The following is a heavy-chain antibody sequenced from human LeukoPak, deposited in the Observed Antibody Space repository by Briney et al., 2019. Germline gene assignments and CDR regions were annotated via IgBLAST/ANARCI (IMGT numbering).Heavy chain of an antibody. V-gene: IGHV3-20*04. D-gene: IGHD1-26*01. CDR1: GFTFDDYG. J-gene: IGHJ4*02. CDR3: ARDSGSFWALGPSSY. Sequence: PGGSLRLSCAASGFTFDDYGMSWVRQAPGKGLEWVSGINWNGGSTGYADSVKGRFTISRDNAKNPLYLQMNSLRAEDTALYYCARDSGSFWALGPSSYWGQGTLVTVSS. CDR2: INWNGGST.